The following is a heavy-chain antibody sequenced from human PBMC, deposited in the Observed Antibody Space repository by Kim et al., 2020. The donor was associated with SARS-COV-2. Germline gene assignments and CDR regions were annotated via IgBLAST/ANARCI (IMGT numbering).Heavy chain of an antibody. CDR2: GAA. Sequence: GAATYATKFQGRDTITADKSTSTADMELNSLTSDDAAVYFCARDEVDTFDYWGQGTLVTVSS. V-gene: IGHV1-69*06. CDR3: ARDEVDTFDY. J-gene: IGHJ4*02. D-gene: IGHD1-26*01.